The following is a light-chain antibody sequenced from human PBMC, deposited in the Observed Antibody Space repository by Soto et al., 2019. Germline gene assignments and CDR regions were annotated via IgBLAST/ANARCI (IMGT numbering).Light chain of an antibody. V-gene: IGKV3-20*01. CDR1: QSVSSSY. Sequence: EIVLTQSPGTLSLSPGERATLACRASQSVSSSYLAWYQQKPGQAPRLLIYGSSSRATGIPDRFSGSGSGTDFTLTIIRLEPEDCAVYYCQQYGSSPRYTFGQGNKLELK. CDR3: QQYGSSPRYT. J-gene: IGKJ2*01. CDR2: GSS.